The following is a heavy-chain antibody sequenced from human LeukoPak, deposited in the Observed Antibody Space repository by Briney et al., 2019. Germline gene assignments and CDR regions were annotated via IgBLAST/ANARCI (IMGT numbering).Heavy chain of an antibody. CDR1: GGSISSYY. CDR2: IYYSGST. CDR3: ARAAQLLTYGMDV. J-gene: IGHJ6*02. Sequence: PSETLSLTCTVSGGSISSYYWSWIRQPPGKGLEWIGYIYYSGSTNYNPSLKSRVTISVDTSKNQFSLKLCSVTAADTAVYYCARAAQLLTYGMDVWGQGTTVTVSS. V-gene: IGHV4-59*01. D-gene: IGHD2-2*01.